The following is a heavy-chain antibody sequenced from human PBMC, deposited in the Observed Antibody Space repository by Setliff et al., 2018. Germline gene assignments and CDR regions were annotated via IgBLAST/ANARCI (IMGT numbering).Heavy chain of an antibody. CDR3: ARDYQGGWFAP. V-gene: IGHV4-39*07. Sequence: SETLSLTCTVSGGSISSMSYYWGWIRQPPGKGLEWIGRIYTSGSTNYNPSLKSRVTMSLDTSKNQFSLKLTSVTAADTALYYCARDYQGGWFAPWGQGTLVTVSS. CDR2: IYTSGST. CDR1: GGSISSMSYY. J-gene: IGHJ5*02. D-gene: IGHD3-16*01.